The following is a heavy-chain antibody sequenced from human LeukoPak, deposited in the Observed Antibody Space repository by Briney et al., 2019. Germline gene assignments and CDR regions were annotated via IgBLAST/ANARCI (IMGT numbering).Heavy chain of an antibody. CDR1: GYSISSGFY. J-gene: IGHJ6*03. CDR3: ARTQRRNYYGSGSYLANYYYYMDV. V-gene: IGHV4-38-2*02. Sequence: PSETLSLTCTVSGYSISSGFYWGWIRQPPGEGLQYIGSIHYSGSTNYNPSLKSRVTISADTSKNQFSLKLSSVTAADTAVYYCARTQRRNYYGSGSYLANYYYYMDVWGKGTTVTVSS. D-gene: IGHD3-10*01. CDR2: IHYSGST.